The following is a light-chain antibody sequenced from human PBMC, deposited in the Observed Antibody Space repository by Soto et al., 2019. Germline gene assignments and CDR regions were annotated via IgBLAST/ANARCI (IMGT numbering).Light chain of an antibody. V-gene: IGKV3-20*01. CDR2: GAS. CDR1: QRVSSSY. Sequence: EIVLTQSPGTLSVSPGERATLSCRGSQRVSSSYSAWYQQKPGQAPRLLIDGASSRATGIPDRFSGSGSGTDFTLTITRLEPEDFAVYFCQEYDAPPPITFGLGTRLEI. J-gene: IGKJ5*01. CDR3: QEYDAPPPIT.